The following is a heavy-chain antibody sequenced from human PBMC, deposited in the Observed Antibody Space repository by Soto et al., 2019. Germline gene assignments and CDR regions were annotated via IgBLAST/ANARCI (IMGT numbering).Heavy chain of an antibody. J-gene: IGHJ4*02. D-gene: IGHD2-15*01. V-gene: IGHV3-23*01. CDR3: AKTVRYCSGGSCYSRPGYFDY. Sequence: HPGGSLRLSCAASGFTFSSYAMSWVRQAPGKGLEWVSAISGSGGSTYYADSVKGRFTISRDNSKNTLYLQMNSLRAEDTAVYYCAKTVRYCSGGSCYSRPGYFDYWGQGTLVTVSS. CDR2: ISGSGGST. CDR1: GFTFSSYA.